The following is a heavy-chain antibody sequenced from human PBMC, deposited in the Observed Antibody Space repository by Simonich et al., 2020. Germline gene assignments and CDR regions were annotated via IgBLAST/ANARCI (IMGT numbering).Heavy chain of an antibody. J-gene: IGHJ6*03. V-gene: IGHV1-69*09. CDR1: GGTFSSYA. D-gene: IGHD2-15*01. CDR3: ARGGLADRRIVYYYYMDV. Sequence: QVQLVQSGAEVKKPGSSVKVSCKASGGTFSSYAISWVRQAPEQGLEWRGGILPHRGIANYAQKFQGRVTITADKSTSTAYMELSSLRSEDTAVYYCARGGLADRRIVYYYYMDVWGKGTTVTVSS. CDR2: ILPHRGIA.